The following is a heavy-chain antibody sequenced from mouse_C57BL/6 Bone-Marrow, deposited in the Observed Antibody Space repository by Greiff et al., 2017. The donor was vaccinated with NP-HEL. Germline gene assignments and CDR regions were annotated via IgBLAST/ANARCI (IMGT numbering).Heavy chain of an antibody. CDR3: ARILYYYGSSYPFYYAMDY. D-gene: IGHD1-1*01. CDR1: GFSLSTFGMG. V-gene: IGHV8-8*01. CDR2: IWWDDDK. Sequence: QVTLKVSGPGILQPSQTLSLTCSFSGFSLSTFGMGVGWIRQPSGKGLEWLAHIWWDDDKYYNPALKRRLTISKDTSKNQVFLKIANVDTADTATYYCARILYYYGSSYPFYYAMDYWGQGTSVTVSS. J-gene: IGHJ4*01.